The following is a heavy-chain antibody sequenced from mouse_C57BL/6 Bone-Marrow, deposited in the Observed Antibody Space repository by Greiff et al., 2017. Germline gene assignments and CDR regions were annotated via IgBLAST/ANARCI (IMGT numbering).Heavy chain of an antibody. CDR3: ARDSSNWWFAY. CDR2: ISYDGSN. Sequence: DVKLQESGPGLVKPSQSLSLTCSVTGYSITSGYYWNWIRQFPGNKLEWMGYISYDGSNNYNPSLKNRIAITRDTSKNQFFLKLNSVTTEDTATYYCARDSSNWWFAYWGQGTLVTVSA. CDR1: GYSITSGYY. D-gene: IGHD6-1*01. V-gene: IGHV3-6*01. J-gene: IGHJ3*01.